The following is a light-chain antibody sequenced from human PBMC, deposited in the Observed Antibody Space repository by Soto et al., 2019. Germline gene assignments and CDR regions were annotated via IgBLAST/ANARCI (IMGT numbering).Light chain of an antibody. V-gene: IGLV3-25*03. CDR2: KDT. CDR1: ALPKQY. Sequence: SYELTQPPSVSVSPGQTARITCSGDALPKQYAYWYQQKPGQAPMLVIYKDTERPSGIPERFSGSSSGTTVTLTISGVQAEDEADYYCQSADSSGTYRVVFGGGTQLTVL. CDR3: QSADSSGTYRVV. J-gene: IGLJ2*01.